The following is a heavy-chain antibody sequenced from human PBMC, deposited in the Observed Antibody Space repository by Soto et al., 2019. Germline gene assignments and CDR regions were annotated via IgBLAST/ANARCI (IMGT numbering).Heavy chain of an antibody. CDR2: TSAYNGNT. Sequence: QVKLVQSGAEVKKPGASVKVYCKASGYTFTSYGISWVRQAHGQGLEWMGWTSAYNGNTNYAQKLQGRVTMTTATSTSPASTELSSLISDYTAVYYCARRLHGDYPPRPDDYYGMDVWDQGTTVTFSS. D-gene: IGHD4-17*01. CDR3: ARRLHGDYPPRPDDYYGMDV. V-gene: IGHV1-18*01. CDR1: GYTFTSYG. J-gene: IGHJ6*02.